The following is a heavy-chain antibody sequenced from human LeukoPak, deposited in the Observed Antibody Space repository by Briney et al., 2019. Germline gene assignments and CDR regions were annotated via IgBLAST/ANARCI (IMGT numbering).Heavy chain of an antibody. CDR2: ISSSSSTI. V-gene: IGHV3-48*01. CDR3: ARDSRAYYYDSSGYLGDY. Sequence: PGGSLRLSCAASGFTFSSYSMNWVRQAPGKGLEWVSYISSSSSTIYYADSVKGRFTISRDNARNSLYLQMNSLRAEDTAVYYCARDSRAYYYDSSGYLGDYWGQGTLVTVSS. D-gene: IGHD3-22*01. J-gene: IGHJ4*02. CDR1: GFTFSSYS.